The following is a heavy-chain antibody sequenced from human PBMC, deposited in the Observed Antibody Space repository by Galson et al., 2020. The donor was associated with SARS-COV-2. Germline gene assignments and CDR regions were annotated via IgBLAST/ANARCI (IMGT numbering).Heavy chain of an antibody. Sequence: GGSLRLSCAASGFTFSGSAMHWVRQASGKGLEWVGRIRSKANSYATAYAASVKGRFTISRDDSKNTAYLQMNSLKTEDTAVYYCTRSLEWSGYWDYYYYGMDVWGQGTTVTVSS. CDR3: TRSLEWSGYWDYYYYGMDV. V-gene: IGHV3-73*01. D-gene: IGHD3-3*01. J-gene: IGHJ6*02. CDR1: GFTFSGSA. CDR2: IRSKANSYAT.